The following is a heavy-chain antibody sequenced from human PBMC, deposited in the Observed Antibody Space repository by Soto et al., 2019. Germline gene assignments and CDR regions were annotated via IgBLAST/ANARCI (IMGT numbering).Heavy chain of an antibody. J-gene: IGHJ6*02. V-gene: IGHV4-59*01. D-gene: IGHD6-19*01. CDR2: IYYSGST. CDR3: ARVQQIVVAGYYYYYGMDV. Sequence: PSETLSLTCTVSGGSISSYYWSWIRQPPGKGLEWIGYIYYSGSTNYNPSLKSRVTISVDTSKNQFSLKLSSVTAADTAVYYCARVQQIVVAGYYYYYGMDVWGQGTRVTVSS. CDR1: GGSISSYY.